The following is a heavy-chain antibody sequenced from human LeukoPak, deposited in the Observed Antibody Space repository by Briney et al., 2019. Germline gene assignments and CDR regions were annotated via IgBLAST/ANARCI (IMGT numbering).Heavy chain of an antibody. Sequence: GGSLRLSCAASGFTFSSYSMNWVRQAPGKGLEWVAFIRYDGSNKYYADSVKGRFTISRDNSKNTLYLQMNSLRAEDTAVYYCANGLGRYFDWLGQGTLVTVSS. CDR3: ANGLGRYFDW. D-gene: IGHD3-9*01. V-gene: IGHV3-30*02. J-gene: IGHJ4*02. CDR2: IRYDGSNK. CDR1: GFTFSSYS.